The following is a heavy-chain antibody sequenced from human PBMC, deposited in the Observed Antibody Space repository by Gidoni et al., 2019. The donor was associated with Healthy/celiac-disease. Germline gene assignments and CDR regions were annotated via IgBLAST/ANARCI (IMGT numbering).Heavy chain of an antibody. CDR3: ASSEWEPFFFDF. CDR1: GFPFSSYS. CDR2: ISSSSSYI. Sequence: EVQLVESGGGLVKPGGSLRLSCAASGFPFSSYSMNWGRQAPGKGLEWVSSISSSSSYIYYADSVKGRFTISRDNAKNSLYLQMNSLRAEDTAVYYCASSEWEPFFFDFWGQGTLVTVSS. D-gene: IGHD1-26*01. J-gene: IGHJ4*02. V-gene: IGHV3-21*01.